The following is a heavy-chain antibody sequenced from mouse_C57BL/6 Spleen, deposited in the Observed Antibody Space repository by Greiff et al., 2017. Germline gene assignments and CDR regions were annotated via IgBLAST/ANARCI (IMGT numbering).Heavy chain of an antibody. CDR3: ARSYSKGYAMDG. Sequence: QVQLQQSGAELARPGASVKMSCKASGYTFTSYTMHWVKQRPGQGLEWIGYINPSSGYTKYNQKFKDKATLTADKSSSTAYMQLSSLTSEDSAVYYCARSYSKGYAMDGWGQGTSVTVSS. CDR2: INPSSGYT. V-gene: IGHV1-4*01. CDR1: GYTFTSYT. D-gene: IGHD2-5*01. J-gene: IGHJ4*01.